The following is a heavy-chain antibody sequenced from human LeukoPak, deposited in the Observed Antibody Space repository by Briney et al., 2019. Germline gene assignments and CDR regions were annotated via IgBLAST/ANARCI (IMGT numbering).Heavy chain of an antibody. D-gene: IGHD4-17*01. Sequence: GGSLRLSCAASAFSFSKFALIWVRQAPGKGLEWVSAITANGGYTLYADAVKGRFTVSRDNSRNTLYLQINTLRPEDTAMYYCAKDPNGDYIGAFDFWGQGTMVTVSS. CDR2: ITANGGYT. J-gene: IGHJ3*01. CDR3: AKDPNGDYIGAFDF. CDR1: AFSFSKFA. V-gene: IGHV3-23*01.